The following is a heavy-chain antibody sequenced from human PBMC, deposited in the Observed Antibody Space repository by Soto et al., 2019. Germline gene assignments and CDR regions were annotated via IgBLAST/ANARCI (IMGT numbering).Heavy chain of an antibody. V-gene: IGHV4-34*01. CDR1: GGSFSGYY. CDR3: ARPAYGDSDY. Sequence: SETLSLTCAVYGGSFSGYYWSWIRQPPGKGLEWIGEINHSGSTNYNPSLKSRVTISVDTSKNQFSLKLSSVTAADTAVYYCARPAYGDSDYWGQGTLVTVSS. D-gene: IGHD4-17*01. CDR2: INHSGST. J-gene: IGHJ4*02.